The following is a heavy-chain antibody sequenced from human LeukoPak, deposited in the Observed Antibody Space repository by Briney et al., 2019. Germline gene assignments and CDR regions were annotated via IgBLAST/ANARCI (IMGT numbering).Heavy chain of an antibody. CDR1: GGSFRGYY. D-gene: IGHD4-17*01. CDR2: INHSGST. J-gene: IGHJ3*02. V-gene: IGHV4-34*01. CDR3: ARGPSTVTRRAFDI. Sequence: SETLSLTCAVYGGSFRGYYWSWIRQPPGKGLEWIGEINHSGSTNYNPSLKSRVTISVDTSKNQFSLKLSSVIAADTAVYYCARGPSTVTRRAFDIWGQGTMVTVSS.